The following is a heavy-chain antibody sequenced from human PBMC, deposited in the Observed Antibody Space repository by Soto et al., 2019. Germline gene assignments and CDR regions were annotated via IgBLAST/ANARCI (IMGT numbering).Heavy chain of an antibody. CDR1: GGTFSSYA. J-gene: IGHJ3*02. D-gene: IGHD1-26*01. V-gene: IGHV1-69*13. CDR3: ARVRGSFSPLAFDI. Sequence: SVKVSCKASGGTFSSYAISWVRQAPGQGLEWMGGIIPIFGTANYAQKFQGRVTITADESTSTAYMELSSLRSEDTAVYYCARVRGSFSPLAFDIWGQGTMVTVSS. CDR2: IIPIFGTA.